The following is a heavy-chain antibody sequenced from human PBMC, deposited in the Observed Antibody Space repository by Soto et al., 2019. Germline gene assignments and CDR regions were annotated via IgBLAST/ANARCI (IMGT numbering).Heavy chain of an antibody. D-gene: IGHD2-2*03. J-gene: IGHJ6*03. V-gene: IGHV3-21*06. CDR3: AREPLFVGYYYYMDV. Sequence: EVQLVESGGGLVKPGGSLGLPCEASGSTFGIFALIWVPQPPGKGLEWVSPISNGSDSIYADSVKGRFTISRDNAKNSLYLQMNSLRAEDTAVYFCAREPLFVGYYYYMDVWGKGTTVTVSS. CDR2: ISNGSDSI. CDR1: GSTFGIFA.